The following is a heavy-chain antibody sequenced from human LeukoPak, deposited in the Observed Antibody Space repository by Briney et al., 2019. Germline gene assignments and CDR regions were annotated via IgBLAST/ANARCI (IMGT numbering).Heavy chain of an antibody. CDR2: IIPILGIA. V-gene: IGHV1-69*04. Sequence: ASVKVSCKASGYTFTSYGISWVRQASGQGLEWMGRIIPILGIANYAQKFQGRVTITADKSTSTAYMELSSLRSEDTAVYYCAREGYYDFWSGQNAVDYWGQGTLVTVSS. CDR1: GYTFTSYG. D-gene: IGHD3-3*01. J-gene: IGHJ4*02. CDR3: AREGYYDFWSGQNAVDY.